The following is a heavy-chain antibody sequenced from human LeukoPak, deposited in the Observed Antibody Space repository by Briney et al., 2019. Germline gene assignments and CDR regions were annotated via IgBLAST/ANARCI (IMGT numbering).Heavy chain of an antibody. CDR1: GGSISSSSYY. D-gene: IGHD3-16*01. CDR2: ISPSGGIT. Sequence: ETLSLTCTVSGGSISSSSYYWGWIRQPPGKGLEWVSGISPSGGITYYTDSVKGRFTISRDNSKNTQSLQMNSLRAEDTAVYYCAKDDDWGRYKHWGQGTLVTVSS. J-gene: IGHJ1*01. CDR3: AKDDDWGRYKH. V-gene: IGHV3-23*01.